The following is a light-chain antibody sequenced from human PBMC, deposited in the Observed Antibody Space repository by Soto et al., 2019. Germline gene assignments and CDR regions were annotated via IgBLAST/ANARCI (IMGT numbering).Light chain of an antibody. V-gene: IGKV1-6*01. CDR3: LQENSYPLT. J-gene: IGKJ4*01. CDR2: SAS. CDR1: QGVRDD. Sequence: IQMTQSPSSLSASVGDRVTITCRASQGVRDDVGWYQQKPGKAPKLLIYSASTLQSGVASRFSGSGSGTDFTLTISGLQPEDCAAYYCLQENSYPLTFGGGTKVEIK.